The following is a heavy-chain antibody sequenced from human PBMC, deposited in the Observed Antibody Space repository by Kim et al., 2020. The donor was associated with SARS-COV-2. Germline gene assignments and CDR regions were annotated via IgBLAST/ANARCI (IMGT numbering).Heavy chain of an antibody. Sequence: SETLSLTCTVSGGSISSYYWSWIRQPPGKGLEWIGYIYYSGSTNYNPSLKSRVTISVDTSKNQFSLKLSSVTAADTAVYYCARVRRIMITFGGAENFDYWGQGTLVTVSS. CDR2: IYYSGST. CDR1: GGSISSYY. CDR3: ARVRRIMITFGGAENFDY. V-gene: IGHV4-59*01. J-gene: IGHJ4*02. D-gene: IGHD3-16*01.